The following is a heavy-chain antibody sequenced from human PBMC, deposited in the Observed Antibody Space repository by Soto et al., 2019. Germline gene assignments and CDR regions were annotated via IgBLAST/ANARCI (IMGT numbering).Heavy chain of an antibody. CDR2: INHSGST. CDR1: GGSFSGYY. CDR3: ARGRCLKSDFWSGYYYYYYYGMDV. J-gene: IGHJ6*02. V-gene: IGHV4-34*01. Sequence: PSETLSLTCAVYGGSFSGYYWSWIRQPPGKGLEWIGEINHSGSTNYNPSLKSRVTISVDTSKNQFSLKLSSVTAADTAVYYCARGRCLKSDFWSGYYYYYYYGMDVWGQGTTVT. D-gene: IGHD3-3*01.